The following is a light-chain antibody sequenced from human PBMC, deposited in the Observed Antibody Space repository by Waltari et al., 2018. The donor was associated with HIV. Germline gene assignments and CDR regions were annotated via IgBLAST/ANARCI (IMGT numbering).Light chain of an antibody. CDR2: KAS. J-gene: IGKJ2*01. CDR1: QSISSW. V-gene: IGKV1-5*03. Sequence: DIQMTQSPSTLSASVGDRVTITCRASQSISSWLAWYQQKPGKVPKVLIYKASSLQSGVPSRFSASGSGTEFTLTISSLQPDDFATYYCQQYTTYVTFGQGTKLEIK. CDR3: QQYTTYVT.